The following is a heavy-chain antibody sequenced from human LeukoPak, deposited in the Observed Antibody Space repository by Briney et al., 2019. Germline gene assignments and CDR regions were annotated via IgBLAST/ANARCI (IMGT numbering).Heavy chain of an antibody. J-gene: IGHJ4*02. CDR3: AKGGDPEDFWSGYYFHFDY. Sequence: GGSLRLSCAASGFTFSSYAMSWVRQAPGKGLEWVSAISGSGGSTYYADSVKGRFTISRDNSKNTLYLHMNSLRAEDTAVYYCAKGGDPEDFWSGYYFHFDYWGQGTLVTVSS. V-gene: IGHV3-23*01. D-gene: IGHD3-3*01. CDR2: ISGSGGST. CDR1: GFTFSSYA.